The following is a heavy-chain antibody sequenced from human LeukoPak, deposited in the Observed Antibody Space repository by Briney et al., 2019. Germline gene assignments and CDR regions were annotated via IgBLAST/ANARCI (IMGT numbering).Heavy chain of an antibody. Sequence: GGSLRLSCAASGFTFSTYSMNWVRQAPGKGLEWVSYISSSSRTKYYADSVKGRFTISRDNAKNSPYLQMNSLRAEDTAVYYCASGAEGYMFDPWGQGTLVTVSS. CDR1: GFTFSTYS. CDR3: ASGAEGYMFDP. V-gene: IGHV3-48*01. D-gene: IGHD5-24*01. CDR2: ISSSSRTK. J-gene: IGHJ5*02.